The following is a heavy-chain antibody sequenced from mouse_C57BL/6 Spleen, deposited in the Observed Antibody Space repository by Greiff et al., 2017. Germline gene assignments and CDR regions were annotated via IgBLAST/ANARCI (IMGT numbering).Heavy chain of an antibody. CDR3: ASGLGRRDFDY. CDR2: ILPGGGST. D-gene: IGHD4-1*01. V-gene: IGHV1-9*01. CDR1: GYTFTGYW. Sequence: VQLQQSGAELMKPGASVKLSCKATGYTFTGYWIEWVKQRPGHGLEWIGEILPGGGSTNYNEKFKGKATFTADTSSNTAYMQLSSLTTEDSAIYDCASGLGRRDFDYGGEGTTLTVSS. J-gene: IGHJ2*01.